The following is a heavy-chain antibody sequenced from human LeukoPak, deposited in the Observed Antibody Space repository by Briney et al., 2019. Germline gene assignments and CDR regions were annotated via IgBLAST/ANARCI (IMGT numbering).Heavy chain of an antibody. CDR2: IGTYNGNT. D-gene: IGHD6-19*01. CDR1: GYRFTTYG. Sequence: ASVKVSCKASGYRFTTYGISWVRQAPGQGLEWMGWIGTYNGNTNYAQKFQGRVTMTTDTSTSTVYMELRSLRSDDTAVYYCARGITGYDSGWYGRGDTFDYWGRGTLVTVSS. V-gene: IGHV1-18*01. J-gene: IGHJ4*02. CDR3: ARGITGYDSGWYGRGDTFDY.